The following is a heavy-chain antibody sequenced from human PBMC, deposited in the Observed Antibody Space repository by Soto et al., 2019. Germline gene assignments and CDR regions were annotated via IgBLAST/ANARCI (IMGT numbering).Heavy chain of an antibody. D-gene: IGHD3-22*01. CDR1: GYMVTAFY. V-gene: IGHV1-2*02. J-gene: IGHJ4*02. CDR3: ARGYYHDRDLDF. Sequence: QVQLVQSGADVQKPGASVKVSCKASGYMVTAFYMHWVRQAPGQGLEWMGWLNPNSGGTTYGQKFQGRVTMTRDKSISTAYMELTKLTSDDTAIYFCARGYYHDRDLDFWGQGSLVTVSS. CDR2: LNPNSGGT.